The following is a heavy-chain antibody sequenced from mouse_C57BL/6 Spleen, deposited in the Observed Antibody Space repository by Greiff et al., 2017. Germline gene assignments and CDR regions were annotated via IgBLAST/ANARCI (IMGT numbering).Heavy chain of an antibody. CDR3: ALTVVATPFAY. J-gene: IGHJ3*01. CDR2: IYPGDGDT. V-gene: IGHV1-80*01. CDR1: GYAFSSYW. D-gene: IGHD1-1*01. Sequence: QVQLQQSGAELVKPGASVKISCKASGYAFSSYWMNWVKQRPGKGHEWIGQIYPGDGDTNYNGKFKGKATLTADKSSSTAYMQLSSLTSEDSAVYFCALTVVATPFAYWGQGTLVTVSA.